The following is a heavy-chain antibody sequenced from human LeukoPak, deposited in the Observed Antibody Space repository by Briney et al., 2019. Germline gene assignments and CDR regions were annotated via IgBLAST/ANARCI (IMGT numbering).Heavy chain of an antibody. CDR3: AKDSLAVAPYPPYYYYGMDV. V-gene: IGHV3-23*01. D-gene: IGHD6-19*01. Sequence: GGSLRLSCAASGLTFSTYGMSWVRQAPGKGLEGVAIIGGIGETTIYGDSVKRRLTISRDNSKNTLYLQMTTLRAEDTAVYYCAKDSLAVAPYPPYYYYGMDVWGQGTTVTVSS. CDR1: GLTFSTYG. J-gene: IGHJ6*02. CDR2: IGGIGETT.